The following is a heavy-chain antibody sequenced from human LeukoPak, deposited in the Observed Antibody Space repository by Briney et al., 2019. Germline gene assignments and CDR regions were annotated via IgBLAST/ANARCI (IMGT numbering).Heavy chain of an antibody. V-gene: IGHV1-2*06. CDR1: GYTFTGYY. CDR2: INPNSGGT. D-gene: IGHD6-19*01. CDR3: ARSGSGWYVGTDY. J-gene: IGHJ4*02. Sequence: ASVKVSCKASGYTFTGYYMHWVRQAPGQGLEWRGRINPNSGGTNYAQKFQGRVTMTRDTSISTAYMELSRLRSDDTAVYYCARSGSGWYVGTDYWGQGTLVTVSS.